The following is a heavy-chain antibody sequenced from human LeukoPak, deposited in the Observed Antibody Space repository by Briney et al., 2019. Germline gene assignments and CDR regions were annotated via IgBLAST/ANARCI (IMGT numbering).Heavy chain of an antibody. J-gene: IGHJ5*02. CDR1: GYSISSGYY. V-gene: IGHV4-38-2*02. CDR3: ARHLSRDGCNR. CDR2: IYHSGST. D-gene: IGHD5-24*01. Sequence: PSETLSLTCTVSGYSISSGYYWGWIRQPPGKGLEWIGSIYHSGSTYYNPSLKSRVTISLDTSKNQFSLKLSSVTAADTAMYYCARHLSRDGCNRWGQGTLVTVSS.